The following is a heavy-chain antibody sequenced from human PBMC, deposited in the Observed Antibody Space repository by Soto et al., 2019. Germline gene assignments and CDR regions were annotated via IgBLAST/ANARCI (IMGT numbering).Heavy chain of an antibody. J-gene: IGHJ4*01. V-gene: IGHV3-48*02. Sequence: GGSLRLSCEASGFTISGCSMDWVRQTPGKGLEWLAYITIVTGNTRYADSVRGRFTISADNAANSVFLQMNSLRDEDTAVYFCVRDRDLYRDMFHADLWGQGTLVTVSS. CDR1: GFTISGCS. D-gene: IGHD1-26*01. CDR2: ITIVTGNT. CDR3: VRDRDLYRDMFHADL.